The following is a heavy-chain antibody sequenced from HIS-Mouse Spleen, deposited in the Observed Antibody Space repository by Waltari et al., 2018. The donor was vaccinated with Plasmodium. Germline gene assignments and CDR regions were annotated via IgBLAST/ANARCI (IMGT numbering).Heavy chain of an antibody. CDR3: ARVLGYKAAAGTFVEYFQH. V-gene: IGHV1-2*02. J-gene: IGHJ1*01. Sequence: QVQLVQSGAEVKKPGASVKVSCKASGYTFTGYYMHWVRQATGQGLGWMGWINPNIGGKNDAQKFQGRVTMTRDPAISTSYMELSRLRSDDTAVYYCARVLGYKAAAGTFVEYFQHWGQGTLVTVSS. CDR2: INPNIGGK. CDR1: GYTFTGYY. D-gene: IGHD6-13*01.